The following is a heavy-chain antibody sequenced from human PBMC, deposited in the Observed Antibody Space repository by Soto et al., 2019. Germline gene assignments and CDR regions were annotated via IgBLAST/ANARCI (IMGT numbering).Heavy chain of an antibody. CDR1: GFAFSTYA. Sequence: EVQLLESGGGLVQPGGSLRLSCAASGFAFSTYAMSWVRQAPGKGLEWVSAISGSGGNTYYADSVKGRFTISRDSSKNTVYLQLNSLRAEHTAIYYCAKASMGTTKGKYHFDCWGQGTLVTASS. J-gene: IGHJ4*02. CDR2: ISGSGGNT. V-gene: IGHV3-23*01. D-gene: IGHD4-17*01. CDR3: AKASMGTTKGKYHFDC.